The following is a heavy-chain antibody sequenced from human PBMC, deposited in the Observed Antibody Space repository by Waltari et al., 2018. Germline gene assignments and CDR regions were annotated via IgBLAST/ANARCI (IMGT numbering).Heavy chain of an antibody. D-gene: IGHD1-1*01. J-gene: IGHJ6*02. Sequence: QVQLVQSGAEVKKPGSSVKVSCKASGGTFSSYAISWVRQAPGQGLEWMGGIIPSFGTANYAQKLQGRVTITADESTSTAYMELSSLRSEDTAVYYCASEVPPGGYYYYGMDVWGQGTTVTVSS. V-gene: IGHV1-69*13. CDR3: ASEVPPGGYYYYGMDV. CDR1: GGTFSSYA. CDR2: IIPSFGTA.